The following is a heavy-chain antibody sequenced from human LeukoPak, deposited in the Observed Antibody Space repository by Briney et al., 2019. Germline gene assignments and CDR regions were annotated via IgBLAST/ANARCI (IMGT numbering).Heavy chain of an antibody. CDR3: AKDTNFLHYFDY. V-gene: IGHV3-30*02. J-gene: IGHJ4*02. Sequence: GGSLRLSCAAPGFTFSSYGMHWVRQAPGKGLEWVAFIRYDGSNKYYADSVKGRFTISRDNSKNTLYLQMNSLRAEDTAVYYCAKDTNFLHYFDYWGQGTLVTVSS. CDR1: GFTFSSYG. CDR2: IRYDGSNK. D-gene: IGHD2-2*01.